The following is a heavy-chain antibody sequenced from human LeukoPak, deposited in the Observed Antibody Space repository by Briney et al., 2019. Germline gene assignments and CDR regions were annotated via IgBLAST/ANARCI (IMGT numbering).Heavy chain of an antibody. J-gene: IGHJ3*02. V-gene: IGHV3-30-3*01. Sequence: GGSLRLSCAASGFTFSSYAMHWVRQAPGKGLEWVAVISYDGSNKYYADSVKGRFTISRDNSKNTLYLQMNSLRAEDTAVYYCAREEERAFDIWGQGTVVTVSS. CDR3: AREEERAFDI. CDR1: GFTFSSYA. D-gene: IGHD1-1*01. CDR2: ISYDGSNK.